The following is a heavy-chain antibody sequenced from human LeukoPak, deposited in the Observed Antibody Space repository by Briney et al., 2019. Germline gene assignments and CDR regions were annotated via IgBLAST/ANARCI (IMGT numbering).Heavy chain of an antibody. J-gene: IGHJ4*02. D-gene: IGHD2-21*01. CDR1: GFTFSSYG. Sequence: GGSLRLSCAASGFTFSSYGMHWVRQAPGKGLEWVSVIYSGGSTYYADSVKGRFTISRDNSQGTVWLQMNSLRAEDTAIYYCAKSDCGSDGCKLYNYWAQGTQVTVSS. CDR3: AKSDCGSDGCKLYNY. V-gene: IGHV3-NL1*01. CDR2: IYSGGST.